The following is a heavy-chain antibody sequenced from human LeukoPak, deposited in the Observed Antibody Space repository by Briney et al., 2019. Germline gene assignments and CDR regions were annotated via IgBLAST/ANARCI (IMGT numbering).Heavy chain of an antibody. CDR3: ARGELPAIGHYYDSSGYLFGY. D-gene: IGHD3-22*01. V-gene: IGHV4-59*01. J-gene: IGHJ4*02. Sequence: PSETLSLTCTVSGGSISSYYWSWIRQPPGKGLEWIGYIYYSGSTNYNPSLKGRVTISVDTSKNQFSLKLSSVTAADTAVYYCARGELPAIGHYYDSSGYLFGYWGQGTLVTVSS. CDR1: GGSISSYY. CDR2: IYYSGST.